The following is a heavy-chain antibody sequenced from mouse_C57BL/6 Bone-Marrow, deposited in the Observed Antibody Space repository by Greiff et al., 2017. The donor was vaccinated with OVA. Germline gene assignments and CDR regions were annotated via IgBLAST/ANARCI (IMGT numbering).Heavy chain of an antibody. J-gene: IGHJ1*03. CDR1: GYTFTDYY. V-gene: IGHV1-19*01. CDR2: INPYNGGT. Sequence: VQLQQSGPVLVKPGASVKMSCKASGYTFTDYYMNWVKQSHGKSLEWIGVINPYNGGTSYNQKFKGKATLTVDKSSRTAYMELNSLTSEDSAVYYCARERYYGSSYWYFDVWGTGTTVTVSS. D-gene: IGHD1-1*01. CDR3: ARERYYGSSYWYFDV.